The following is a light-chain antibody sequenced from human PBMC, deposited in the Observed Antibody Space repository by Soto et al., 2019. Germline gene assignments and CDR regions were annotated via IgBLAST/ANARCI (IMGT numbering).Light chain of an antibody. J-gene: IGLJ3*02. CDR1: SSDIGAYNY. V-gene: IGLV2-14*03. CDR2: DVT. Sequence: QSVLTQPASVSGSPGQSITFSCTGTSSDIGAYNYVSWYQHHPGKAPKFLIYDVTDRPSGVSDRFSGSKSGTTASLTISGLQAEDEADYFCSSYTTINTVVVFGGGTKVTVL. CDR3: SSYTTINTVVV.